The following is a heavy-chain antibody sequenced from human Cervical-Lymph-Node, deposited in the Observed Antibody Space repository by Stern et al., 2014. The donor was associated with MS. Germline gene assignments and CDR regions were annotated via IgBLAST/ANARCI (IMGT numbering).Heavy chain of an antibody. J-gene: IGHJ4*02. V-gene: IGHV4-59*08. D-gene: IGHD1-7*01. Sequence: QMQLVESGPGPVRPSETLSLTCTVSGDSLSSSYWSWIRQPPGKGLEWIGYIYHSGATNSNPSLKSRVTMSVDTPKNQFSLNLSSVTAADTALYYCARHRNWNYESPIDSWGQGILVTVSS. CDR3: ARHRNWNYESPIDS. CDR2: IYHSGAT. CDR1: GDSLSSSY.